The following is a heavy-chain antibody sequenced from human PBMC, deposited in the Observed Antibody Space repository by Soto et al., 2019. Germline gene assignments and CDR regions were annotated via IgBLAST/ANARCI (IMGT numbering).Heavy chain of an antibody. CDR3: ARGGDRNSDYPRDP. Sequence: EVQLLESGGDLVQPGGSLRLSCAASGFTLSGCAMSWVRQAPGQGLEWVSAISRTADTTYYADSVKGRLTVSRDNSKNTLYLQVNSLRAEDTAVYYCARGGDRNSDYPRDPWGQGTLVTVSS. D-gene: IGHD4-4*01. V-gene: IGHV3-23*01. CDR1: GFTLSGCA. CDR2: ISRTADTT. J-gene: IGHJ5*02.